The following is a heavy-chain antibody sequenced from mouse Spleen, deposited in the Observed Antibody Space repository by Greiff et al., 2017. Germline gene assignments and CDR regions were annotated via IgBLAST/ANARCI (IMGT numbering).Heavy chain of an antibody. CDR2: ISSGGSYT. D-gene: IGHD1-1*01. CDR3: ARVYYYGKDWAMDY. Sequence: EVQLVESGGGLVKPGGSLKLSCAASGFTFSSYAMSWVRQSPEKRLEWVAEISSGGSYTYYPDTVTGRFTISRDNAKNTLYLEMSSLRSEDTAMYYCARVYYYGKDWAMDYWGQGTSVTVSS. V-gene: IGHV5-9-4*01. CDR1: GFTFSSYA. J-gene: IGHJ4*01.